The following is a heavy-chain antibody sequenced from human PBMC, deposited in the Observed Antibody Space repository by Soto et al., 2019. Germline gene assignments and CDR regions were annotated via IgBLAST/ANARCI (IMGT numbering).Heavy chain of an antibody. D-gene: IGHD4-17*01. CDR2: IYYSGST. CDR1: GGSISSYY. J-gene: IGHJ6*03. Sequence: QVQLQESGPGLVKPSETLSLTCTVSGGSISSYYWSWIRQPPGKGLEWIGYIYYSGSTNYNPSLKSRVTISVDTSKNQFSLKLSSVTAADTAVYYCARAGRETTVTTSLSYYYYYMDVWGKGTTVTVSS. CDR3: ARAGRETTVTTSLSYYYYYMDV. V-gene: IGHV4-59*01.